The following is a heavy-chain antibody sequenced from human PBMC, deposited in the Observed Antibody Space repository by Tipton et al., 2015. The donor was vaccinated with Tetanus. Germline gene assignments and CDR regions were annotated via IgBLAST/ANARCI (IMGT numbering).Heavy chain of an antibody. D-gene: IGHD4-23*01. CDR2: VWYDGSYK. Sequence: SLRLSCAASGFIFRSYAMDWVRQAPGKGLEWVAVVWYDGSYKYYADSVKGRFIITRDNSKNTLDLQMNSLRAGGTAVYYCARSGPGGGGNSFLDYWGQGTLVTVSS. CDR1: GFIFRSYA. CDR3: ARSGPGGGGNSFLDY. J-gene: IGHJ4*02. V-gene: IGHV3-33*01.